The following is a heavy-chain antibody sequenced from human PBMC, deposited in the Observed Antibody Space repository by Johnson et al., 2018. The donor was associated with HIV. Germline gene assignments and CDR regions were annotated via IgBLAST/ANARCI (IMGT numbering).Heavy chain of an antibody. V-gene: IGHV3-64*01. CDR3: ARPSGSGWSSDAFDI. D-gene: IGHD6-19*01. CDR2: ISSNGGST. CDR1: GFTFSSYA. J-gene: IGHJ3*02. Sequence: VQLVESGGGVVQPGRSLRLSCAASGFTFSSYAMSWVRQAPGKGLEWVSAISSNGGSTYYANSVEGRFTISRDNSKNTLYLQMGSLRAEDTAVYYCARPSGSGWSSDAFDIWGQGTMVTVSS.